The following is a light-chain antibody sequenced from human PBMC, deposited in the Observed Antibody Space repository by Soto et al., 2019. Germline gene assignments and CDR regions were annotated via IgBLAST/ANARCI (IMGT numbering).Light chain of an antibody. CDR1: QSLLHSNGNSY. V-gene: IGKV2-28*01. CDR3: MQLLHTPPT. CDR2: LGS. Sequence: DIVMSQSPLSLPVTPEEPASISCRSRQSLLHSNGNSYLDWYLQKPGQSPQLLIYLGSHRASGVPDRFSGSGSGTDFTLKISRVEAEDVGVYYGMQLLHTPPTFGGGTKVEIK. J-gene: IGKJ4*01.